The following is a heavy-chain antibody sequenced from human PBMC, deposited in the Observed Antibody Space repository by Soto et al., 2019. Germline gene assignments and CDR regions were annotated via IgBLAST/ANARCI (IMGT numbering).Heavy chain of an antibody. J-gene: IGHJ4*02. CDR3: ARLLNCGGDCYKLDY. D-gene: IGHD2-21*02. CDR1: GGSISSSSYY. V-gene: IGHV4-39*07. Sequence: SETLSLTCSVSGGSISSSSYYWGWIRQPPGKGLEWIGSIYYSGSIYYNPSLKSRVTISVDTSKNQFSLKLSSVTAADTAVYYCARLLNCGGDCYKLDYWGQGTLVTVSS. CDR2: IYYSGSI.